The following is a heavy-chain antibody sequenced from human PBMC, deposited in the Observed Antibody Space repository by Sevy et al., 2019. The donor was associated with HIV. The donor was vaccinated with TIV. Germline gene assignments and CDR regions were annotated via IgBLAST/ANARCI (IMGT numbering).Heavy chain of an antibody. Sequence: GGSLRLSCAASGFTVSNNYINWVRQAPGKGLEWVSLIYSGGTTHYADSVKGRFTISRDHSKNTLYLQMNSLRAEDTAIYYCARDPPGIAATGGGWGQGTLVTVSS. D-gene: IGHD6-13*01. CDR3: ARDPPGIAATGGG. CDR1: GFTVSNNY. V-gene: IGHV3-53*01. J-gene: IGHJ4*02. CDR2: IYSGGTT.